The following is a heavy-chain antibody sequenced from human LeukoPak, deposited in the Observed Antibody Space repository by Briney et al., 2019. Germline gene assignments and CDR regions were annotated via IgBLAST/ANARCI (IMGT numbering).Heavy chain of an antibody. J-gene: IGHJ6*02. CDR1: GFTXTEYY. V-gene: IGHV1-2*02. D-gene: IGHD3-10*01. CDR2: INPNSGVT. CDR3: ARGHYMVRGGNGMDV. Sequence: GASVRVSCKASGFTXTEYYMHWVRQAPGQGLEWMGWINPNSGVTDYAQKFQGRVTVTRDTSISTAYMDLSSLRSDDTAVYYCARGHYMVRGGNGMDVWGQGTTVTVSS.